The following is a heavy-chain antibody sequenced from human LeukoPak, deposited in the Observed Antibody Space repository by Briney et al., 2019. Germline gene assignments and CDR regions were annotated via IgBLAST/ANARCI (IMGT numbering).Heavy chain of an antibody. Sequence: GGSLRLSCAASGFTFSSYWMSWVRQAPGKGLEWVANIKQDGSEKYYVDSVKGRFTISRDNAKNSLYLQMNSLRAEDTAVYYCARASTYNDFWSGSLNYYYYMDVWGKGTTVTVSS. J-gene: IGHJ6*03. CDR1: GFTFSSYW. V-gene: IGHV3-7*01. CDR3: ARASTYNDFWSGSLNYYYYMDV. D-gene: IGHD3-3*01. CDR2: IKQDGSEK.